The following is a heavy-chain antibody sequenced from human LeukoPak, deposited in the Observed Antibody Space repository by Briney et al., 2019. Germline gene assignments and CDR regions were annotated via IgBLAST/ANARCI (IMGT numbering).Heavy chain of an antibody. V-gene: IGHV3-23*01. Sequence: GGSLRLSCAASGFTFSSYAMSWVRQAPGKGLEWVSGISGSGGGTYYADSVKGRFTIPRDNSKNTLYLQMNSLRAEDTAVYYCAKEHHYCSSTSCPTDAFDIWGQGTMVTVSS. CDR1: GFTFSSYA. CDR2: ISGSGGGT. D-gene: IGHD2-2*01. CDR3: AKEHHYCSSTSCPTDAFDI. J-gene: IGHJ3*02.